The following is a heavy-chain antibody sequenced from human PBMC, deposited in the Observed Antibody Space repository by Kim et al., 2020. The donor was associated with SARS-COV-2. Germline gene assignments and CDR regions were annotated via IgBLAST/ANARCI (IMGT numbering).Heavy chain of an antibody. D-gene: IGHD3-16*01. V-gene: IGHV3-23*01. J-gene: IGHJ4*02. CDR3: AKSYAVILAG. CDR1: GFTFSSYA. Sequence: GGSLRLSCAASGFTFSSYAMSWVRQAPGKGLEWVSSISGSDAGASYADSVKGRFTVSRDNSKNTLYLQMNSLRPEDTALYYCAKSYAVILAGWGLGT. CDR2: ISGSDAGA.